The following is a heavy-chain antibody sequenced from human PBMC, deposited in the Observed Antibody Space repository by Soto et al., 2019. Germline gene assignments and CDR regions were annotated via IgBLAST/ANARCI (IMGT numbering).Heavy chain of an antibody. J-gene: IGHJ3*02. CDR3: ARVCGGDCHNAFDI. Sequence: SETLSLTCTVSGGSISSYYWSWIRQPPGKGLEWIGYIYYSGSTNYNPSLKSRVTISVDTSKNQFSLKLSSVTAADTAVYYCARVCGGDCHNAFDIWGQGTMVTVSS. CDR1: GGSISSYY. V-gene: IGHV4-59*12. CDR2: IYYSGST. D-gene: IGHD2-21*02.